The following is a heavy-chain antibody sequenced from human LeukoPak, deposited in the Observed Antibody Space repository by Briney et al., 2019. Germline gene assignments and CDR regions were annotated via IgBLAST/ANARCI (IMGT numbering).Heavy chain of an antibody. CDR1: GYTFTGYY. D-gene: IGHD6-19*01. CDR3: ARGPTYSSGWYDDAFDI. CDR2: INPNSGGT. J-gene: IGHJ3*02. V-gene: IGHV1-2*02. Sequence: ASVKVSCKASGYTFTGYYMHWVRQAPGQGLEWMGWINPNSGGTNYAQKFQGRVTMTRDTSISTAYVELSRLRSDDTAVYYCARGPTYSSGWYDDAFDIWGQGTMVTVSS.